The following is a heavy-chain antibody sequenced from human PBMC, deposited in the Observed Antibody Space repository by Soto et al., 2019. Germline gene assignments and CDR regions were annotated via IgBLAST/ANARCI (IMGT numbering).Heavy chain of an antibody. J-gene: IGHJ6*02. V-gene: IGHV4-34*01. CDR1: GGSFSGYY. CDR3: ARGVESSVGYYYYYYGMDV. Sequence: LSLTCAVYGGSFSGYYWSWIRQPPGKGLEWIGEINHSGSTNYNPSLKSRVTISVDTSKNQFSLKLSSVTAADTAVYYCARGVESSVGYYYYYYGMDVWGQGTTVTVSS. D-gene: IGHD1-26*01. CDR2: INHSGST.